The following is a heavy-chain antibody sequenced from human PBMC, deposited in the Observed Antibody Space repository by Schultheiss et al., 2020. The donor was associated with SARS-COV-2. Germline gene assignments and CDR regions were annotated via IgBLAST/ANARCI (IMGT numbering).Heavy chain of an antibody. D-gene: IGHD1-26*01. J-gene: IGHJ3*02. CDR2: IGGSGSTI. V-gene: IGHV3-48*03. Sequence: GGSLRLSCAASGFTFSSYEMNWVRQAPGKGLEWVSYIGGSGSTIHYADSVKGRFTISRDNAKNSLYLQVNSLRAEDTAVYYCARVFRGSPYAFDIWGQGTMVTVSS. CDR3: ARVFRGSPYAFDI. CDR1: GFTFSSYE.